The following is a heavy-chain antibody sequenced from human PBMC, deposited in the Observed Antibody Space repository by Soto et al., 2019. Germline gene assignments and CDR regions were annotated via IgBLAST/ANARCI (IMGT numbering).Heavy chain of an antibody. Sequence: SETLSLTCSVSGDSTSSSTYYWGWIRQPPGKGLEWIGTVYYTGSTFYNPSLKSRVTISVNTSKNQFSLRLSSVTAADTAVYCCARQKKYYYDSSGYPDYWGQGTLVTVSS. CDR2: VYYTGST. V-gene: IGHV4-39*01. D-gene: IGHD3-22*01. CDR3: ARQKKYYYDSSGYPDY. J-gene: IGHJ4*02. CDR1: GDSTSSSTYY.